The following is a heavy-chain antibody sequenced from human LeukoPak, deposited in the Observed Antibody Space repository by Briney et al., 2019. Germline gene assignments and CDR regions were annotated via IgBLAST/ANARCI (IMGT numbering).Heavy chain of an antibody. J-gene: IGHJ4*02. D-gene: IGHD3-3*01. CDR1: GFTYSRYR. Sequence: GGSLRLSCAASGFTYSRYRMSCVRQAPGKGLECVANIKKDGSEKDYVDSVKGRFTISRDNDKNSLCLKMNSLRAEDTAVYYCARRITIFGVAYDYWGQGTLVTVSS. V-gene: IGHV3-7*01. CDR3: ARRITIFGVAYDY. CDR2: IKKDGSEK.